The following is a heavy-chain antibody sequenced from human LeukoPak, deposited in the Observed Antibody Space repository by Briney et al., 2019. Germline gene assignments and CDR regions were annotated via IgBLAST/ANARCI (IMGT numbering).Heavy chain of an antibody. CDR2: ISDTSGFT. J-gene: IGHJ3*02. V-gene: IGHV3-23*01. D-gene: IGHD5-18*01. CDR1: GFTFTTYA. CDR3: ALDSYTVMVIDAFDI. Sequence: GRSLRLSCAASGFTFTTYAMTWVSQAPGKGLEWVSSISDTSGFTFYADSVKGRFTISRDNSKNTLYLQMNSHRAEDTAVYYCALDSYTVMVIDAFDIWGEGTMVTDSS.